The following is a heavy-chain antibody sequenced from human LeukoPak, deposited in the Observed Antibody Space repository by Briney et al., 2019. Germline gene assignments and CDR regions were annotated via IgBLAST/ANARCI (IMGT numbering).Heavy chain of an antibody. CDR1: GFTFSSYG. J-gene: IGHJ4*02. CDR3: AKDSEWFGELLTAHFDY. V-gene: IGHV3-30*18. Sequence: GGSLRLSCAASGFTFSSYGMHWVRQAPGKGLEWVAVISYDGSNKYYADSVKGRFTISRDNSKNTLYLQMNSLRAEDTAVYYCAKDSEWFGELLTAHFDYWGQGTLVTVSS. CDR2: ISYDGSNK. D-gene: IGHD3-10*01.